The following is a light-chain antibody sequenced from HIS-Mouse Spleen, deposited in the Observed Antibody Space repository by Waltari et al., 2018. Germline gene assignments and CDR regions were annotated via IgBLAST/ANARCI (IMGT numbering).Light chain of an antibody. V-gene: IGKV1-39*01. CDR2: AAS. Sequence: DIQMTQSPSSLSASVGDRVTITCRASQSTSSYLNWYQQKPGNAPKLLIYAASSLQSGVPSRFSGSGSGTDFTLTISSLQPEDFATYYCQQSYSTPFTFGPGTKVDIK. J-gene: IGKJ3*01. CDR3: QQSYSTPFT. CDR1: QSTSSY.